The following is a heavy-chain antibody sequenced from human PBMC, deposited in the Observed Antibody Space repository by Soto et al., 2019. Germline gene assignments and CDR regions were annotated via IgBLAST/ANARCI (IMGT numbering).Heavy chain of an antibody. V-gene: IGHV1-46*01. CDR2: INLSGGRT. D-gene: IGHD3-3*01. CDR3: ARIRGFWNGYEVDY. J-gene: IGHJ4*02. Sequence: GASVKVSCKASGYTFTSYYMHWVRQAPGQGLEWMGIINLSGGRTTYAQKFQGRVTMTRDTSTSTVYMELSSLRSEDTAVYYCARIRGFWNGYEVDYWGQGTLVTVSS. CDR1: GYTFTSYY.